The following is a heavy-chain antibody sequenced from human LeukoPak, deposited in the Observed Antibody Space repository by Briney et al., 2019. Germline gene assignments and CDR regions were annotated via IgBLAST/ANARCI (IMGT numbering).Heavy chain of an antibody. J-gene: IGHJ6*03. V-gene: IGHV1-8*03. Sequence: GGSLRLSCAASGFTFSSYDINWVRQATGQGLEWMGWMNPNSGNTGYAQKFQGRVTITRNTSISTAYMELSSLRSEDTAVYYCARGIAAGTTTRLARYNYMDVWGKGTTVTVSS. CDR3: ARGIAAGTTTRLARYNYMDV. CDR1: GFTFSSYD. CDR2: MNPNSGNT. D-gene: IGHD6-13*01.